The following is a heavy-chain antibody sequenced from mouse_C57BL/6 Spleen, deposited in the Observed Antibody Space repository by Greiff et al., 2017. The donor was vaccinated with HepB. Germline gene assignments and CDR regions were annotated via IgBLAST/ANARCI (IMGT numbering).Heavy chain of an antibody. CDR3: ARNLYVSSYFYAMDC. CDR2: INPSSGYT. J-gene: IGHJ4*01. Sequence: VQLQQSGAELARPGASVKMSCKASGYTFTSYTMHWVKQRPGQGLEWIGYINPSSGYTKYNQKFKDKATLTADKSSSTAYMQLSSLTSEDSAVYYCARNLYVSSYFYAMDCGGQGTAVTGAS. D-gene: IGHD1-1*01. V-gene: IGHV1-4*01. CDR1: GYTFTSYT.